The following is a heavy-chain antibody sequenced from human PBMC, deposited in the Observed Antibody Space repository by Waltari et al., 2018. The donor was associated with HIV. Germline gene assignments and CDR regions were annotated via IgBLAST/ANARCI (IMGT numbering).Heavy chain of an antibody. D-gene: IGHD1-1*01. CDR3: ARALNWNDGCDY. CDR1: GFTFSSYS. CDR2: MSIRSSYI. V-gene: IGHV3-21*01. Sequence: EVQLVESGGGLVKPGGSLRLSCAASGFTFSSYSMNWVRQAPGKGLEWVSSMSIRSSYIYYADTVKGRFTISRDNAKNSLYLQMNSLRAEDTAVYYCARALNWNDGCDYWGQGTLVTVSS. J-gene: IGHJ4*02.